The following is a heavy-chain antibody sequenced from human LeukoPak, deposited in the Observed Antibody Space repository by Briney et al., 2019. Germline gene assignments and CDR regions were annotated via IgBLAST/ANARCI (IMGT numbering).Heavy chain of an antibody. D-gene: IGHD2-2*01. CDR1: GGSISSYC. Sequence: SETLSLTCTVSGGSISSYCWSWIRQPPGKGLEWIGYIYTSGSTNYNPSLKSRVTISVDTSKNQFSLKLSSVTAADTAMYYCARLPYYQLRHYYMDVWGKGTTVTVSS. CDR2: IYTSGST. J-gene: IGHJ6*03. V-gene: IGHV4-4*09. CDR3: ARLPYYQLRHYYMDV.